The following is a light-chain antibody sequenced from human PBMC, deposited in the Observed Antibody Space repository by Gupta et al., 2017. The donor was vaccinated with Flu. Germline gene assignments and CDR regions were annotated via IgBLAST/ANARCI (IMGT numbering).Light chain of an antibody. Sequence: SSDVGGYNYVSWYQHRPGKVPKLMISEVNKRPSGVSDRFSGSKSGNTASLTISGLQTEDEADYYCSSFTSSSTLLFGGGTKLTV. CDR2: EVN. J-gene: IGLJ3*02. CDR1: SSDVGGYNY. V-gene: IGLV2-14*01. CDR3: SSFTSSSTLL.